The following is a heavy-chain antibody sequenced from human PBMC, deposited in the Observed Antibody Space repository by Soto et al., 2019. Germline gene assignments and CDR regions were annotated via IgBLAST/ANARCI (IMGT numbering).Heavy chain of an antibody. J-gene: IGHJ4*02. D-gene: IGHD4-17*01. CDR1: GFSLSSSGGG. CDR3: VLMTRNAYGDYTFDH. V-gene: IGHV2-5*02. Sequence: QITLKESGPPLVKPTQTLTLTCNYSGFSLSSSGGGVGWIRQPPGKALEWLALVYWDDDRRYSPSLMSRLALTSDTSRSQVGLTLTAMDPVDTATYYCVLMTRNAYGDYTFDHWGQGALVTVSA. CDR2: VYWDDDR.